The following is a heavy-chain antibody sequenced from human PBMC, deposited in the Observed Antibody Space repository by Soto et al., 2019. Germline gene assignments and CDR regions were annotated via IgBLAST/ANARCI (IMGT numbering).Heavy chain of an antibody. CDR2: IYPNTETT. J-gene: IGHJ4*02. D-gene: IGHD6-25*01. CDR3: VSLQTSGWPGVH. V-gene: IGHV1-2*02. Sequence: ASVKVSCKASGYSFSGYYLQWVRQAPGQGPEWLGWIYPNTETTDSSKKFRGRVTMTSDMSTRTVYMELRDLRSDDTAVYYCVSLQTSGWPGVHWGQGTLVTVSS. CDR1: GYSFSGYY.